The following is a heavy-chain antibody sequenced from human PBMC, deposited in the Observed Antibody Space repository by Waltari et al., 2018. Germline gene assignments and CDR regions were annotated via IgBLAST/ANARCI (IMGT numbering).Heavy chain of an antibody. Sequence: QVQLVQSGAEVTQPGASGKVSCKVSGYTLPELSIHWVRHAPGKGLEWMGGFDPEDGETIYAQKFQGRVTMTEDTSTDTAYMELSSLRSEDTAVYYCATGERVATISGVWFDPWGQGTLVTVSS. CDR3: ATGERVATISGVWFDP. D-gene: IGHD5-12*01. CDR2: FDPEDGET. CDR1: GYTLPELS. V-gene: IGHV1-24*01. J-gene: IGHJ5*02.